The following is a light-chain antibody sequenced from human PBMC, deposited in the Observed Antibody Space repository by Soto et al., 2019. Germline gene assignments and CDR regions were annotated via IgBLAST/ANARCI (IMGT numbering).Light chain of an antibody. CDR1: QSISSSY. CDR2: AAS. Sequence: EIVLTQSPGTLSLSPGERATLSCRASQSISSSYLACYQQKPGKAPRLLIYAASSRATGIPDRFSGSGSGTDFTLTISRLEPEDFAVYYCQQYGSSSYTFGQGTQLEIK. CDR3: QQYGSSSYT. J-gene: IGKJ2*01. V-gene: IGKV3-20*01.